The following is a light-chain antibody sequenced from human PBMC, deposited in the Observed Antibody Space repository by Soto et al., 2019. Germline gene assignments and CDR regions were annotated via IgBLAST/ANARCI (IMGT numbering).Light chain of an antibody. CDR3: QQYGSRFT. CDR1: QSVSSSY. CDR2: GAS. Sequence: EIVLTQSPGTLSLSPGERATLPCRASQSVSSSYLAWYQQKPGQAPRLLIYGASSRATGIPDRFSGSGSGTDFTLTISRLEPEDFAVYYCQQYGSRFTFGPGTKVDIK. V-gene: IGKV3-20*01. J-gene: IGKJ3*01.